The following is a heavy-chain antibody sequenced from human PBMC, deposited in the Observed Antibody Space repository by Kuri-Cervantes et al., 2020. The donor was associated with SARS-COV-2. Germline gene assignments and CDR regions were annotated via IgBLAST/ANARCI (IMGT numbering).Heavy chain of an antibody. J-gene: IGHJ6*03. CDR2: INPSGGST. CDR1: GYTFTSYY. Sequence: ASVKVSCKASGYTFTSYYMHWVRQAPGQGLEWMGIINPSGGSTSYAQKFQGRVTMTRDTSTSTVYMELSSLRSEDTAVYYCARDVITMVRGVIVGGSLYDYYYYYYYMDVWGKGTTVTVSS. V-gene: IGHV1-46*03. CDR3: ARDVITMVRGVIVGGSLYDYYYYYYYMDV. D-gene: IGHD3-10*01.